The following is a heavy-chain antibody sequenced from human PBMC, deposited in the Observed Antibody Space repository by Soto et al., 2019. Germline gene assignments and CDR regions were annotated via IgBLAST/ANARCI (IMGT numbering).Heavy chain of an antibody. CDR3: ARDYYGSGSFSY. V-gene: IGHV4-61*01. Sequence: SETLSLTCTVSGGSVSSGSYYWSWIRQPPGKGLEWIGYIYYSGSTNYNPSLKSRVTISVDMSKNQFSLKLSSVTAADTAVYYCARDYYGSGSFSYWGQGTLVTVSS. D-gene: IGHD3-10*01. J-gene: IGHJ4*02. CDR1: GGSVSSGSYY. CDR2: IYYSGST.